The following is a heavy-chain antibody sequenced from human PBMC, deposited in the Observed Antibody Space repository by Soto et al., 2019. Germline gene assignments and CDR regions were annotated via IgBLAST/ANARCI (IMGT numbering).Heavy chain of an antibody. CDR3: AKGAHTNYFYYGMDV. CDR1: GFNIDDYG. CDR2: ISGSGGST. V-gene: IGHV3-23*01. Sequence: PGGSLRLSCTISGFNIDDYGMSWVRQVPGKGLEWVSAISGSGGSTYYADSVRGRFTISRDNSKNTLYLQMNSLRDEDTAVYYCAKGAHTNYFYYGMDVWGQGTTVTVSS. J-gene: IGHJ6*02. D-gene: IGHD3-16*01.